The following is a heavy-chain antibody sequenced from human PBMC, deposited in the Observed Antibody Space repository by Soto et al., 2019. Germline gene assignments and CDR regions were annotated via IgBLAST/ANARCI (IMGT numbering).Heavy chain of an antibody. CDR2: INGGNGNT. V-gene: IGHV1-3*01. D-gene: IGHD1-26*01. CDR3: AKESGGYPIYYFDY. CDR1: GYTFTNYA. J-gene: IGHJ4*02. Sequence: ASVKVSCKASGYTFTNYALHWVRQAPGQRLEWMGWINGGNGNTRYSQRLQGRVTITRDTSASTAYMELSSLRYEDTAVYYCAKESGGYPIYYFDYWGQGTLVTSPQ.